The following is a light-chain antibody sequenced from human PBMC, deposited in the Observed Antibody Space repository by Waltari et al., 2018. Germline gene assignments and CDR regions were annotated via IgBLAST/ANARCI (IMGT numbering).Light chain of an antibody. Sequence: EIVLTQSPATLSLSPGEGATLSCRASQSVSSQLVWYQQKRGQAPRLLIYDASNRATGIPARFSGSASGTDFTLTISSLEPEDFAVYYCQQCNNSPPTFGQGTKVEIK. J-gene: IGKJ1*01. CDR1: QSVSSQ. V-gene: IGKV3-11*01. CDR2: DAS. CDR3: QQCNNSPPT.